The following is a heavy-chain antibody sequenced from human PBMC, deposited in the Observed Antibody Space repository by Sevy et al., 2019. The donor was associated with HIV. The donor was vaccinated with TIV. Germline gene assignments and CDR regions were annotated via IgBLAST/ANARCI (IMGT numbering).Heavy chain of an antibody. CDR2: IIPSGIT. V-gene: IGHV4-34*01. D-gene: IGHD1-26*01. CDR3: ARGPREHLY. CDR1: GGSFSGYY. J-gene: IGHJ4*02. Sequence: SETLSLTCAVYGGSFSGYYWSWIRQPPGKGLEWIGDIIPSGITNYNPSLKSRVTISIDTSKNQFSLKVNSVTAADTATYYCARGPREHLYWGQGTQVTVSS.